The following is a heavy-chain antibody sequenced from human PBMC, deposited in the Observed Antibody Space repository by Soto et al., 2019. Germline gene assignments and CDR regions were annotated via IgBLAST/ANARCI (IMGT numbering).Heavy chain of an antibody. J-gene: IGHJ6*02. V-gene: IGHV3-30*18. CDR1: GFTFSSYG. CDR3: AKDMTTAFSGYYYGMDV. D-gene: IGHD4-4*01. CDR2: ISYDGSNK. Sequence: GGSLRLSCAASGFTFSSYGMHWVRQAPGKGLEWVTVISYDGSNKYYADSVKGRFTISRDNSKNALYLQMNSLRAEDTAVYYCAKDMTTAFSGYYYGMDVWGQGTTVTVSS.